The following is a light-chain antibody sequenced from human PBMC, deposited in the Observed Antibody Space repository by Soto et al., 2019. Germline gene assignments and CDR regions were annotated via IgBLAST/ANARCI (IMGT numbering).Light chain of an antibody. CDR3: QVWDSSSDHVV. Sequence: SYELTQPPSVSVAPGQTARITCGGTNIGSESVHWYQQKPGQAPVLVVYDDSDRPSGIPARFSGSNSGNTATLTISRVEAGDEADYYCQVWDSSSDHVVFGGGTKLTVL. CDR1: NIGSES. V-gene: IGLV3-21*02. J-gene: IGLJ2*01. CDR2: DDS.